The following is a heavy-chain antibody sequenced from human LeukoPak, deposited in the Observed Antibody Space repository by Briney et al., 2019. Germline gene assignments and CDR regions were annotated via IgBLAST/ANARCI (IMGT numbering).Heavy chain of an antibody. CDR3: ARGRGGATTGFDH. CDR2: INSNSGAR. D-gene: IGHD1-26*01. J-gene: IGHJ4*02. Sequence: GASVNVSFKSSVYTFSGYYMHWVRQAPGQGLESMGWINSNSGARNYAPKFQGRVTFSRDNSISTAYMELSSLRSDDTAIYYCARGRGGATTGFDHWGQGTLVTVSS. V-gene: IGHV1-2*02. CDR1: VYTFSGYY.